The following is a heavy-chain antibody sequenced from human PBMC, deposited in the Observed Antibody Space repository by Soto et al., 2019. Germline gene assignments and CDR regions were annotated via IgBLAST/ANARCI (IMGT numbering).Heavy chain of an antibody. V-gene: IGHV3-23*01. CDR2: ISGSGGSR. D-gene: IGHD6-25*01. CDR1: GFTFSSYA. J-gene: IGHJ1*01. CDR3: AKDPSSSGWPQYFQH. Sequence: EVQLLESGGGLVQPGGSLRLSRAASGFTFSSYAMSWVRQAPGKGLGWVSAISGSGGSRYYADSVKGRFTISRDNSKITLYLQMNSVRAEDTAVYYCAKDPSSSGWPQYFQHWGQGTLVTVSS.